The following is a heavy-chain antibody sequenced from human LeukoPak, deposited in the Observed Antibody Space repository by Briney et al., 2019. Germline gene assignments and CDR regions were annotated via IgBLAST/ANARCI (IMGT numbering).Heavy chain of an antibody. CDR2: IYYSGST. D-gene: IGHD1-26*01. CDR1: GGSVSRGSYY. J-gene: IGHJ3*02. V-gene: IGHV4-61*01. Sequence: SETLFLTCTVSGGSVSRGSYYWSWIRQPPGKGLEWIGYIYYSGSTNYNPSLKSRVTISVDTSKNQFSLKLSSVTAADTAVYYCARASGSYRELDAFDIWGQGTMVTVSS. CDR3: ARASGSYRELDAFDI.